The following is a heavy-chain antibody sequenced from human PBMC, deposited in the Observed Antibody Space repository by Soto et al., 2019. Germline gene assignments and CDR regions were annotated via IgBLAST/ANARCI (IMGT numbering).Heavy chain of an antibody. CDR1: GYSFTSYW. CDR2: IYPGDSDT. Sequence: GESLKISCKGSGYSFTSYWIGWVRQMPGKGLEWMGIIYPGDSDTRYSPSFQGQVTISADKSISTAYLQWSSLKASDTAMYYCARTSDYRGKYGEYYFDYWGQGTLVTVSS. J-gene: IGHJ4*02. CDR3: ARTSDYRGKYGEYYFDY. V-gene: IGHV5-51*01. D-gene: IGHD3-10*01.